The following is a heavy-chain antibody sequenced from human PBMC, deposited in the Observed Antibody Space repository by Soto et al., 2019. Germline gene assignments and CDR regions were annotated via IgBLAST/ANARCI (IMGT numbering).Heavy chain of an antibody. J-gene: IGHJ5*02. Sequence: SETLSLTCTVSGGSISTYFWSWIRQPPGKGLEWIGYIYYSGSTNYNPSLKSRVTTSVDTSKNQFSLKLSSVTAADTAVYYCARRNYYGSGTYYSWFDPWGQGTLVTSPQ. CDR1: GGSISTYF. CDR3: ARRNYYGSGTYYSWFDP. CDR2: IYYSGST. V-gene: IGHV4-59*08. D-gene: IGHD3-10*01.